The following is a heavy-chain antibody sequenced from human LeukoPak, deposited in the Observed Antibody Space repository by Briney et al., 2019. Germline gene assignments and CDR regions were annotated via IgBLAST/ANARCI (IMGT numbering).Heavy chain of an antibody. V-gene: IGHV3-66*01. CDR2: LYSDGDT. D-gene: IGHD4-23*01. CDR3: AKVVPTTVVHFDY. CDR1: GLTVTNNY. J-gene: IGHJ4*02. Sequence: GGSLRLSCAASGLTVTNNYWHWVRQPPGKGPEWISILYSDGDTKYADSVKGRFTFSRDSSKNTLYLQMNSLRAEDTAVYYCAKVVPTTVVHFDYWGQGTLVTVSS.